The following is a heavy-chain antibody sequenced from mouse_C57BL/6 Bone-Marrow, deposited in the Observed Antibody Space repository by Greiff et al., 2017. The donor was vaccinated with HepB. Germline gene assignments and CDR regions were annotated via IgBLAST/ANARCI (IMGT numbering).Heavy chain of an antibody. J-gene: IGHJ3*01. CDR1: GFTFSNYW. CDR3: TGTHYYGSPWFAY. D-gene: IGHD1-1*01. Sequence: VQLKQSGGGLVQPGGSMKLSCVASGFTFSNYWMNWVRQSPEKGLEWVAQIRLKSDNYATHYAESVKGRFTISRDDSKSSVYLQMNNLRAEDTGIYYCTGTHYYGSPWFAYWGQGTLVTVSA. V-gene: IGHV6-3*01. CDR2: IRLKSDNYAT.